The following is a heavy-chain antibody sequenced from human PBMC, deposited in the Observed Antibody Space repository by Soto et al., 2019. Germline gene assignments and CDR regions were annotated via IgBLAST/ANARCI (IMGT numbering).Heavy chain of an antibody. V-gene: IGHV3-23*01. Sequence: EVQLLQSGGGLELPGGSLRLSCAASGFTFSSYAMTWVRQAPGKGLEWVSTISGSGDSTYYADSVKGRFTISRDKSKNTLYLQMNSLRVEDTAVYYCAKGAWELLDYWGQGTLVPVSS. D-gene: IGHD1-26*01. CDR2: ISGSGDST. CDR3: AKGAWELLDY. CDR1: GFTFSSYA. J-gene: IGHJ4*02.